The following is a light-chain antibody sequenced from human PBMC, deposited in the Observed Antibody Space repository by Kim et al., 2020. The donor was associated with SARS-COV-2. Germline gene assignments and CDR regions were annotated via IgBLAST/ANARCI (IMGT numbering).Light chain of an antibody. CDR1: SGSIADNY. J-gene: IGLJ2*01. Sequence: GRTVTMSCTRSSGSIADNYVQWYQQRPGGVPATVIYEDDQRPSGVSDRFSGSIDNSSNSASLTISGLRTEDEADYYCQSYNRDNVLFGGGTQLTVL. CDR2: EDD. V-gene: IGLV6-57*03. CDR3: QSYNRDNVL.